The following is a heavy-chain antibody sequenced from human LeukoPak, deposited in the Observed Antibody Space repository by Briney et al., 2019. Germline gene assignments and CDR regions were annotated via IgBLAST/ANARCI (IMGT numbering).Heavy chain of an antibody. D-gene: IGHD2-2*02. CDR2: ISSSSSYI. Sequence: GGSLRLSCAASGFTFSSYSMNWVRQAPGKGLEWVSSISSSSSYIYYADSVKGRFTISRDNAKNSLYLQMNSLRAEDTAVYYCARDKGYCSSTSCYSDSDYWGQGTLVTVSS. J-gene: IGHJ4*02. CDR3: ARDKGYCSSTSCYSDSDY. V-gene: IGHV3-21*01. CDR1: GFTFSSYS.